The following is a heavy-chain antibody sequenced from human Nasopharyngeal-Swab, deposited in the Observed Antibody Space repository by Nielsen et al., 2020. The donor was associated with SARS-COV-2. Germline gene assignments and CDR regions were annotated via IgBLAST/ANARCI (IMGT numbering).Heavy chain of an antibody. J-gene: IGHJ4*02. Sequence: GGSLRLSCAASGLSVTNSHMNWIRQAPGKGLEWVSVIYGGGTTEYADSVRGRFTISRDRSGNTLYLQMNSLRADDTAIYYCARDPRGDGYSFFDYWGQGTEVTVSS. D-gene: IGHD5-24*01. CDR1: GLSVTNSH. V-gene: IGHV3-53*01. CDR3: ARDPRGDGYSFFDY. CDR2: IYGGGTT.